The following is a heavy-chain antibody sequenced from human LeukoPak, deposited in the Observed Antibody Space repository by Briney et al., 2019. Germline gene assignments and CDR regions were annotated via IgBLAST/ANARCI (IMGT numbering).Heavy chain of an antibody. CDR3: ASDSSGYYTYDY. Sequence: NPSETLSLTCAVYGGSFSGYYWSWIRQPPGKGLEWIGEVNHSGSTNYNPSLKSRVTISVDTSKNQFSLKLSSVTAADTAVYYCASDSSGYYTYDYWGQGTLVTVSS. V-gene: IGHV4-34*01. D-gene: IGHD3-22*01. CDR2: VNHSGST. CDR1: GGSFSGYY. J-gene: IGHJ4*02.